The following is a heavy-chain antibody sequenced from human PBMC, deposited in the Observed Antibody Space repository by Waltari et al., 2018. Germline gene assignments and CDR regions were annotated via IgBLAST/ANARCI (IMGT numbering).Heavy chain of an antibody. J-gene: IGHJ2*01. Sequence: QVQVLQSGAEVKKPGASVKVSCKASGYTFSNYGITWVRQAPGHGLEWMGWISGYNGNTKYAQKVKDRVTMTTDTSTGTAYLDLRSLRSDDTAVYYCASCEPAAIGYDWYFDLWGRGTLVTVSS. V-gene: IGHV1-18*01. D-gene: IGHD2-2*01. CDR3: ASCEPAAIGYDWYFDL. CDR1: GYTFSNYG. CDR2: ISGYNGNT.